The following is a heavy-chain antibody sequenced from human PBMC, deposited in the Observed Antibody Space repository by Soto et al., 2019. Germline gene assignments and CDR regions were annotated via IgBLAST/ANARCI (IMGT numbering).Heavy chain of an antibody. J-gene: IGHJ6*02. D-gene: IGHD3-10*01. CDR2: IIPLFGST. CDR3: ARDETVIRGVIKRGGGLDL. V-gene: IGHV1-69*19. Sequence: QVQLEQSGAEVKMPGSSVTVSCKAYGATFTKYAFNWVRQAPGQGLEWMGGIIPLFGSTNYAERFQGRLTVTTNESTSTVFMELSSLTSDDTAIYYCARDETVIRGVIKRGGGLDLWGQGTTVFVSS. CDR1: GATFTKYA.